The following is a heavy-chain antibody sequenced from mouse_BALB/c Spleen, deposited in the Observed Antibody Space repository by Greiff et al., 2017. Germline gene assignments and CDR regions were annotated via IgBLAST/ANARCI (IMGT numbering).Heavy chain of an antibody. CDR1: GFNIKDTY. CDR3: ARHKYGNYNYCDY. D-gene: IGHD2-10*02. Sequence: EVQLQQSGAELVKPGASVKLSCTASGFNIKDTYMHWVKQRPEQGPEWIGRIDPANGNTKYDPKFQGKATITADTSSNTAYLQLSSLTSEDTAVYYCARHKYGNYNYCDYGGQGTTLTVSS. V-gene: IGHV14-3*02. J-gene: IGHJ2*01. CDR2: IDPANGNT.